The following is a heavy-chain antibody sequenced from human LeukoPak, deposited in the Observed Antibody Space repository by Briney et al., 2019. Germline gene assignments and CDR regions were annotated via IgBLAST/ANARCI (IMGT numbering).Heavy chain of an antibody. Sequence: SETLSLTCAVSGAPISSYFWSWIRQPPGKGLEWIGYVYYGDSTKYNPSLKSRVTISVDKSKNNFSLRLSSVAAADTAVYYCARVKECSGDCYPFEYWGQGTLVTVSS. V-gene: IGHV4-59*01. J-gene: IGHJ4*02. CDR3: ARVKECSGDCYPFEY. D-gene: IGHD2-21*02. CDR2: VYYGDST. CDR1: GAPISSYF.